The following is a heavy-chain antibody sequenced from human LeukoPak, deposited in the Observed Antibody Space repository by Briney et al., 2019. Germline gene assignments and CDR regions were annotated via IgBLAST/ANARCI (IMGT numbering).Heavy chain of an antibody. CDR3: ARVAKYGGTIDY. J-gene: IGHJ4*02. Sequence: ASVKVSCKASGYTFTGYYMHWVRQAPGQGLGWMGWINPNSGGTNYAQKFQGRVTMTRDTSISTAYMELSRLRSDDTAVYYCARVAKYGGTIDYWGQGTLVTVSS. V-gene: IGHV1-2*02. CDR1: GYTFTGYY. CDR2: INPNSGGT. D-gene: IGHD1/OR15-1a*01.